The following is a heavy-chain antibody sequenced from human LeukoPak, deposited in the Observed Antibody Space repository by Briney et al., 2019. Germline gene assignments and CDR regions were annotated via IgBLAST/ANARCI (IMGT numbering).Heavy chain of an antibody. CDR2: VSGDGGGT. Sequence: GGHRGRPGVASGFTFRTYAMRWVRLPQGRRLQGFSGVSGDGGGTYYADSVNGRFTISRDNSKNTLFLQMKTLRDEDTARYYCAKGGLWSSGWSVFDSWGRGTLVTVPS. V-gene: IGHV3-23*01. CDR3: AKGGLWSSGWSVFDS. J-gene: IGHJ4*02. CDR1: GFTFRTYA. D-gene: IGHD6-19*01.